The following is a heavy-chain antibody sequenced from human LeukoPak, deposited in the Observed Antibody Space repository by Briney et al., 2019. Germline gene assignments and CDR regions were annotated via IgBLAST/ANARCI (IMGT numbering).Heavy chain of an antibody. CDR3: ARRIYSYRFDY. D-gene: IGHD5-18*01. Sequence: PSETLSLTCTVSGGSISSYYWSWIRQPPGKGLEWIGYIYYSGSTNYNPSLKSRVTISVDTSKNQFSLKLSSVTAADTAVYYCARRIYSYRFDYWGQGTLVTVSS. CDR1: GGSISSYY. J-gene: IGHJ4*02. CDR2: IYYSGST. V-gene: IGHV4-59*08.